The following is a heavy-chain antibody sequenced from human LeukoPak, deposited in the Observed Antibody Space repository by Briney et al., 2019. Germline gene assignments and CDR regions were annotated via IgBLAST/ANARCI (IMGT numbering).Heavy chain of an antibody. CDR3: ARDSSIAVAGPNWFDP. Sequence: PGGSLRLSCAASGFTFSSYSMNWVRQAPGKGLEWVSSISSSSSYIYYADSVKGRFTISRDNAKNPLYLQMNSLRAEDTAVYYCARDSSIAVAGPNWFDPWGQGTLVTVSS. CDR1: GFTFSSYS. V-gene: IGHV3-21*01. J-gene: IGHJ5*02. CDR2: ISSSSSYI. D-gene: IGHD6-19*01.